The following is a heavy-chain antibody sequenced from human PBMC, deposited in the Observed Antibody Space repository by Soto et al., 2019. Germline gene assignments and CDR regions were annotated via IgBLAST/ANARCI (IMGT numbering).Heavy chain of an antibody. D-gene: IGHD4-17*01. CDR2: IYSDDST. CDR1: GFTIKNNY. J-gene: IGHJ4*02. CDR3: ASETTGTLVLDY. V-gene: IGHV3-53*01. Sequence: EVQLVESGGGLIQPGGSLRLSCAASGFTIKNNYMSWVRQAPGKGLEWVSVIYSDDSTYYADSVKGRFTISRDNSKNTLYLQMNSLRAEDTAVYFCASETTGTLVLDYWGQGTLVTVSS.